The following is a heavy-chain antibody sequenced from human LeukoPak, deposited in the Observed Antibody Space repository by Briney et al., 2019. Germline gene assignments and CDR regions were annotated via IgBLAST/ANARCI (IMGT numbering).Heavy chain of an antibody. CDR1: GFTISFYW. D-gene: IGHD3-10*01. Sequence: GGSLRLSCAASGFTISFYWMSWVRQAPGKGLEWVSNINRVASEKNYADSVKGRFTISRDNAKNSLYLQMNSVRAEDKAMYYCVRDGGYYCPDSWGQGALVSVSS. V-gene: IGHV3-7*04. CDR3: VRDGGYYCPDS. J-gene: IGHJ4*02. CDR2: INRVASEK.